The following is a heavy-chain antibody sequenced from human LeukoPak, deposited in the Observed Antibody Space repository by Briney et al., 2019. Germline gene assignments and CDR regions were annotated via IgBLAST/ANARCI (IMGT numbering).Heavy chain of an antibody. V-gene: IGHV4-34*01. D-gene: IGHD6-13*01. CDR3: ASPRAERSTWYAVDY. CDR2: INHSGST. CDR1: GGSFSGYY. J-gene: IGHJ4*02. Sequence: PSETLSLTCAVYGGSFSGYYWSWIRQPPWKGLEWIGEINHSGSTNYNPPLKSRVTISVDTSKNQFSLKLSSVTAADTAVYYCASPRAERSTWYAVDYWGQGTLVTVSA.